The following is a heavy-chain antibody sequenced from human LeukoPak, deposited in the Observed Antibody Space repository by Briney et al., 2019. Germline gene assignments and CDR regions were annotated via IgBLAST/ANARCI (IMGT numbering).Heavy chain of an antibody. Sequence: GGSLRLSCAASEFTFSSYSMNWVRQAPGKGLEWASYISSSSSTIYYADSVKGRFTISRDNAKNSLYLQMNSLRAEDTAVYYCARGAYYYEDWGQGTLVTVSS. CDR2: ISSSSSTI. V-gene: IGHV3-48*01. CDR3: ARGAYYYED. CDR1: EFTFSSYS. J-gene: IGHJ4*02. D-gene: IGHD3-22*01.